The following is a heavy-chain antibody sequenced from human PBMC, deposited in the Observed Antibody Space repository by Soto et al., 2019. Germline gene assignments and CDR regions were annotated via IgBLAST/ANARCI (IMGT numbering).Heavy chain of an antibody. V-gene: IGHV3-7*05. CDR1: GFTFSNFW. CDR2: IKEDGSEK. J-gene: IGHJ4*02. Sequence: EVQLVESGGGLVQPGGSLRLSCAASGFTFSNFWMSWVRQAPGKGLEWVAAIKEDGSEKNYVGSVRGRFTISRDNAKNSLYLQMNSLRADDTAVYYCARDVIWGQGSLVSVSA. CDR3: ARDVI.